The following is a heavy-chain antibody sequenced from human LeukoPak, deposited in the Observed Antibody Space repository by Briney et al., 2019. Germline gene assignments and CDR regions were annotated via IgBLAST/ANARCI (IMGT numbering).Heavy chain of an antibody. CDR2: ISSSSRYI. D-gene: IGHD1-1*01. J-gene: IGHJ4*02. V-gene: IGHV3-21*01. Sequence: GGSLRLSCSASGFTFSTYSMNWVRQAPGKGLEWVSSISSSSRYIYYADSVKGRFTISRDNAKNSLYLQMNSLRAEDTAVYYCARRRTGTNYFDYWGQGALVTVSS. CDR1: GFTFSTYS. CDR3: ARRRTGTNYFDY.